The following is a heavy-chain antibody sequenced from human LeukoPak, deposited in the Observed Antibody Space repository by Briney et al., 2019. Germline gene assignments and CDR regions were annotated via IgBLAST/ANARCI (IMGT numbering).Heavy chain of an antibody. D-gene: IGHD6-19*01. J-gene: IGHJ6*02. Sequence: ASVKVSCKASGYTFTSYGISWVRQAPGQGLEWMGWISAYNGNTNYAQKLQGRVTMTTDTSTSTAYMELRSLRSDDTAVYYCARAPGGWLVRYYYYGMDVWGQGTTVTVSS. V-gene: IGHV1-18*01. CDR3: ARAPGGWLVRYYYYGMDV. CDR1: GYTFTSYG. CDR2: ISAYNGNT.